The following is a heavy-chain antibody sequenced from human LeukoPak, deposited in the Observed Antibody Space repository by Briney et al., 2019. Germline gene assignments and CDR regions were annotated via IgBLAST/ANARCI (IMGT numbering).Heavy chain of an antibody. J-gene: IGHJ6*04. Sequence: GGSLRLSCAASGFRFSSSSMTWVRQAPGKGLEWISYISSSSSAIYYADSVTGRFTISRDNDNNLLYLQMNSLREEDTAVYYCARENWDIVAIPMDVWGKGTTVTVSS. CDR3: ARENWDIVAIPMDV. CDR2: ISSSSSAI. D-gene: IGHD2-15*01. V-gene: IGHV3-48*02. CDR1: GFRFSSSS.